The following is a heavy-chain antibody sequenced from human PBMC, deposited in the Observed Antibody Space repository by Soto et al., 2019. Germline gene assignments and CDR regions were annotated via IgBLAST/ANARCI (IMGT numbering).Heavy chain of an antibody. J-gene: IGHJ4*02. V-gene: IGHV1-69*12. Sequence: QVQLVQSGAEVKKPGSSVKVSCKASGGTFSSYGISWVRQAPGQGLEWMGGIIPIFGTANYAQKFQGRVTITADESTSTAYMELSSLRSEDTAVSYWAGGDYDSSGYSTRIDYWGQGTLVTVSS. CDR2: IIPIFGTA. CDR1: GGTFSSYG. D-gene: IGHD3-22*01. CDR3: AGGDYDSSGYSTRIDY.